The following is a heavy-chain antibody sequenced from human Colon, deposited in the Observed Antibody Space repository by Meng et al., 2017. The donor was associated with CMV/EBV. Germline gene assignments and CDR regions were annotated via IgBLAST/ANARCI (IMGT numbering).Heavy chain of an antibody. CDR2: IRYDGSDK. D-gene: IGHD3-10*01. V-gene: IGHV3-30*02. J-gene: IGHJ5*02. CDR1: GFTFRNYA. Sequence: GESLKISCAASGFTFRNYAMSWARQAPGKGLEWVAFIRYDGSDKYYVDSVKGRFTISRDNSKNTLYLQMNSLRAEDTAVYYCARDGYYGAWGQGTLVTVSS. CDR3: ARDGYYGA.